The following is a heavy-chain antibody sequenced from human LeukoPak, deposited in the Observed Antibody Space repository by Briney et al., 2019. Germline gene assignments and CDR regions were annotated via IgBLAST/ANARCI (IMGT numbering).Heavy chain of an antibody. CDR2: IYHSGST. D-gene: IGHD4-23*01. V-gene: IGHV4-39*07. CDR3: ARGPSVVIPYYFDY. Sequence: PSETLSLTCTVSGGSISSTSYYWGWIRQPPGKGLEWIGSIYHSGSTYYNPSLKSRVTISVDTSKNQFSLKLSSVTAADTAVYYCARGPSVVIPYYFDYWGQGTLVNVSS. J-gene: IGHJ4*02. CDR1: GGSISSTSYY.